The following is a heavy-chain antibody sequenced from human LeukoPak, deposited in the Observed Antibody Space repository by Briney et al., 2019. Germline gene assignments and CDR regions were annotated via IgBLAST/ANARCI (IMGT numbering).Heavy chain of an antibody. CDR2: IYRGGST. Sequence: GGSLRLSCAASGFSVSSNYVNWVRQAPGKGLEWVSAIYRGGSTYYADSVRGRFTISRDSSKNTLYLQMNSLRDEDTAVYYCARGSYGSGNYYIGDAFDLWGQGTLVTVSS. D-gene: IGHD3-10*01. V-gene: IGHV3-53*01. CDR3: ARGSYGSGNYYIGDAFDL. CDR1: GFSVSSNY. J-gene: IGHJ4*02.